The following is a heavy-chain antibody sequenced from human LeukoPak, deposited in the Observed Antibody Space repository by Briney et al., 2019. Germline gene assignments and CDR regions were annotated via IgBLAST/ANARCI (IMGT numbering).Heavy chain of an antibody. D-gene: IGHD3-3*01. CDR1: GFTFSSYA. J-gene: IGHJ4*02. CDR2: VSESGSNT. CDR3: AKLVWRASAYYFDY. V-gene: IGHV3-23*01. Sequence: PGGSLRLSCAASGFTFSSYAMSWVRQAPGKGLEWVSAVSESGSNTYYADSVKGRFTIPRDNSKNTLYLQMSGLTAEDTAIYYCAKLVWRASAYYFDYWGQGTLVTVSS.